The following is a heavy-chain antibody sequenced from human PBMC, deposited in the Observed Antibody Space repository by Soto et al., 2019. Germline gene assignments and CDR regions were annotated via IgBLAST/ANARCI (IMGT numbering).Heavy chain of an antibody. CDR3: ARAPLRWYPTILTAFDI. V-gene: IGHV4-39*07. Sequence: SETLSLTCTVSGGSISSSSYYWGWVRQSPVNGLEWIGEINHRGSTNYNPSLKSRVTISVDTSKNQFSLKLSSVTAADTAVYYCARAPLRWYPTILTAFDIWAQAIMLTVSS. J-gene: IGHJ3*02. D-gene: IGHD4-17*01. CDR2: INHRGST. CDR1: GGSISSSSYY.